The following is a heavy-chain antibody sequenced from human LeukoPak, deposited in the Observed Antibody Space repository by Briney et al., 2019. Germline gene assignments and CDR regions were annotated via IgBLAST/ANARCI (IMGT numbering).Heavy chain of an antibody. V-gene: IGHV1-2*02. Sequence: ASVKVSCKTSGYTFIGNYIHWVRQAPGQGLEWMGWINTDSGGTNYAQKFQGRVTMTRDTSISTAYMELSSLRSDDTAVYYCARAPDYPYYFDYWGQGTLVTVSS. CDR3: ARAPDYPYYFDY. D-gene: IGHD4-11*01. J-gene: IGHJ4*02. CDR1: GYTFIGNY. CDR2: INTDSGGT.